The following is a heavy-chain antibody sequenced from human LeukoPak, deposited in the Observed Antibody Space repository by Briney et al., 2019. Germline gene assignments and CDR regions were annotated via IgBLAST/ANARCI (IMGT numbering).Heavy chain of an antibody. V-gene: IGHV1-69*04. D-gene: IGHD2-15*01. J-gene: IGHJ4*02. Sequence: EASVKVSCKASGGTFSSYAIGWVRQAPGQGLEWMGRIIPILGIANYAQKFQGRVTITADKSTSTAYMELSSLRSEDTAVYYCARATANLYCSGGSCHLDYWGQGTLVTVSS. CDR2: IIPILGIA. CDR1: GGTFSSYA. CDR3: ARATANLYCSGGSCHLDY.